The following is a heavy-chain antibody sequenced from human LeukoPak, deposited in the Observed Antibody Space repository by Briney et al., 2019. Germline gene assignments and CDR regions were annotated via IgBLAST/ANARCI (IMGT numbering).Heavy chain of an antibody. CDR3: ARDSFLYCSGGSCYQYFQH. J-gene: IGHJ1*01. V-gene: IGHV4-59*01. CDR1: GGSISSYY. CDR2: IYNSGST. D-gene: IGHD2-15*01. Sequence: SETLSLTCTVSGGSISSYYWSWIRQPPGKGLEWIGYIYNSGSTNYNPSLKSRVTISVDTSKHQFSLKLNSVTAADTAVYYCARDSFLYCSGGSCYQYFQHWGQGTLVTVSS.